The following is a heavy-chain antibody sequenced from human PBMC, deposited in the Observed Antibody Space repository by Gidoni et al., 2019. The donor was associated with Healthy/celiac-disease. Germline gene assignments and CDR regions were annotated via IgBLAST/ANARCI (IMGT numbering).Heavy chain of an antibody. CDR1: GGSISSGGYY. CDR2: IYYSGST. CDR3: ARLRAEVAATPVYYYGMDV. J-gene: IGHJ6*02. V-gene: IGHV4-31*03. Sequence: QVQLQESGPGLVKPSQTLSLTCTVSGGSISSGGYYWSWIRQHPGKGLEWIGYIYYSGSTYYNPSLKSRVTISVDTSKNQFSLKLSSVTAADTAVYYCARLRAEVAATPVYYYGMDVWGQGTTVTVSS. D-gene: IGHD2-15*01.